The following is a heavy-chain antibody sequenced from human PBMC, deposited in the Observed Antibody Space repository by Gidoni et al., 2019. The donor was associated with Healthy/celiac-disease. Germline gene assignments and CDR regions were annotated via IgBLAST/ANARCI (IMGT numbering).Heavy chain of an antibody. J-gene: IGHJ4*02. V-gene: IGHV4-31*03. CDR2: IYYSGST. CDR3: ARGEESAMVTPGFDY. Sequence: QVQLQESGPGLVKPSQTLSLTCTVSGGSISSGGYYWSWIRQHPGKGLEWIGYIYYSGSTYYNPSLKSRVTISVDTSKNQFSLKLSSVTAADTAVYYCARGEESAMVTPGFDYWGQGTLVTVSS. D-gene: IGHD5-18*01. CDR1: GGSISSGGYY.